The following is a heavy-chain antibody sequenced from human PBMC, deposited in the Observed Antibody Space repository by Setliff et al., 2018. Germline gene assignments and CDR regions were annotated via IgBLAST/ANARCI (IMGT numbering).Heavy chain of an antibody. D-gene: IGHD3-16*01. Sequence: GGSLRLSCAASGFTFDAHGMNWVRQAPGKGLEWVSTINWDGRRTGYTDSVKGRFTISRDNAKNSLYLQMNSLRAEDTALYHCVLFGDRGTFDTWGQGTMVTVSS. CDR1: GFTFDAHG. CDR2: INWDGRRT. CDR3: VLFGDRGTFDT. J-gene: IGHJ3*02. V-gene: IGHV3-20*01.